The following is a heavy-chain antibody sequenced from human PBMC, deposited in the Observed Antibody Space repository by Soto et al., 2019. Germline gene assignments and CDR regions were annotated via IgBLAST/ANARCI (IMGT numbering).Heavy chain of an antibody. CDR3: ARVNVYSEAGAVFDY. J-gene: IGHJ4*02. Sequence: GGSLRLSCAGSGFTVTDSYMTWLRQAPGKAPEWISYISNSGNTIYFAASVKGRFTLSRDSATNSLHLHMTSLRDEDTAVYYCARVNVYSEAGAVFDYWGQGTPVTVSS. CDR2: ISNSGNTI. D-gene: IGHD6-19*01. CDR1: GFTVTDSY. V-gene: IGHV3-11*01.